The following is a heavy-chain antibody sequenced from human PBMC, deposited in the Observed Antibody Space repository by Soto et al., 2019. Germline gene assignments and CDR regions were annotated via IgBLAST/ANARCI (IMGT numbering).Heavy chain of an antibody. CDR1: GFDFNRFT. V-gene: IGHV3-43*01. Sequence: EVQLVESGGLVVPPGGSLRLSCAASGFDFNRFTMHWVRQTPERGLEWVSYIRGDGGDIKYADSVRGRFTISRDNXXXXXXXXXXXXXXXXXXXXXXXXXRDCGGVCFYFDFWGHGTLVTISS. J-gene: IGHJ4*01. CDR3: XXXRDCGGVCFYFDF. D-gene: IGHD2-21*01. CDR2: IRGDGGDI.